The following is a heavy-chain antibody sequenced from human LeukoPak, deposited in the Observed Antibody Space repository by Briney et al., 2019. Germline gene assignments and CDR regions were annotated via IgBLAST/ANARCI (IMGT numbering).Heavy chain of an antibody. V-gene: IGHV4-39*01. J-gene: IGHJ4*02. Sequence: SETLSLTCTVSGGSISSSDHYWGWIRQPPGKGLEWIGSIYYSGSTYYNPSLKSRVTISVDTSKNQFSLKLSSVTAADTAVYYCARHRGLGPYYFDYWGQGTLVTVSS. D-gene: IGHD6-19*01. CDR3: ARHRGLGPYYFDY. CDR1: GGSISSSDHY. CDR2: IYYSGST.